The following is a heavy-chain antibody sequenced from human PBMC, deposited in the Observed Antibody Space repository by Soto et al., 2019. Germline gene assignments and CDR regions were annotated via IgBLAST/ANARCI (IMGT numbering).Heavy chain of an antibody. CDR1: GGSFSSGDYY. CDR3: ARGNGNWNFWYYFDY. Sequence: QVQMQESGPGQVKPSQTLSLTCTVSGGSFSSGDYYWSWIRQHPGKGLEWIGYIYSSGSTYYNPALKSRVTISVDTSKKQFALELSSVTAADTAVYYCARGNGNWNFWYYFDYWGQGTLVTVSS. V-gene: IGHV4-31*03. D-gene: IGHD1-7*01. J-gene: IGHJ4*02. CDR2: IYSSGST.